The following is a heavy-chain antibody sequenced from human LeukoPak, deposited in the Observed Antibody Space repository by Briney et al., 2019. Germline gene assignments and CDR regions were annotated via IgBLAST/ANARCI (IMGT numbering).Heavy chain of an antibody. V-gene: IGHV1-18*01. CDR1: GYTLTNYN. J-gene: IGHJ4*02. CDR2: INTHKGHT. CDR3: AREFGHCSGDNCFYFFDS. D-gene: IGHD2-8*02. Sequence: ASVKVSCKASGYTLTNYNISWVRQAPGQGLEWMGWINTHKGHTNFLQKFQGRVTVTTDISTNIAYMELRRLRSDDTAVYYCAREFGHCSGDNCFYFFDSWGQGSLVIVSS.